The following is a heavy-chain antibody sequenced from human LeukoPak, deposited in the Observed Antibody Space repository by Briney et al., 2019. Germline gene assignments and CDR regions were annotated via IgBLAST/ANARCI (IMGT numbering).Heavy chain of an antibody. J-gene: IGHJ4*02. CDR1: GFTFDDYG. V-gene: IGHV3-20*04. CDR2: INWNGGST. D-gene: IGHD5-18*01. Sequence: AGSLRLSSAASGFTFDDYGMSWVRQPQGKWLEWVSGINWNGGSTGYADSVKGRFTLSRDNAKNSLYLQMNSLRAEDTALYYCARVKDTAMVYFDDWGQGTLVTVSS. CDR3: ARVKDTAMVYFDD.